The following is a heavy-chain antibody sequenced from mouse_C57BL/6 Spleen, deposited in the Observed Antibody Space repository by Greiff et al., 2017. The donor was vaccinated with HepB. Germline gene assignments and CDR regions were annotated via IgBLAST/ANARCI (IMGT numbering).Heavy chain of an antibody. D-gene: IGHD1-1*01. V-gene: IGHV1-80*01. J-gene: IGHJ2*01. CDR2: IYPGDGDT. Sequence: VHLVESGAELVKPGASVKISCKASGYAFSSYWMNWVKQRPGKGLEWIGQIYPGDGDTNYNGKFKGKATLTADKSSSTAYMQLSSLTSEDSAVYFCARSYYYGSSPSFDYWGQGTTLTVSS. CDR1: GYAFSSYW. CDR3: ARSYYYGSSPSFDY.